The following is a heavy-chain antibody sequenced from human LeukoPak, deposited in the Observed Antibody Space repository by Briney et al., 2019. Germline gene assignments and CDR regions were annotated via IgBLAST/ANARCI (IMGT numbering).Heavy chain of an antibody. D-gene: IGHD6-6*01. CDR1: GGSISSSSYY. CDR3: TRGKYSSSSLDY. V-gene: IGHV4-39*07. CDR2: IYHSGST. Sequence: SETLSLTCTVSGGSISSSSYYWGWIRQPPGKGLEWIGSIYHSGSTYYNPSLKSRVTISVDTSKNQFSLNLSSVTAADTAMYYCTRGKYSSSSLDYWGQGTLVTVSS. J-gene: IGHJ4*02.